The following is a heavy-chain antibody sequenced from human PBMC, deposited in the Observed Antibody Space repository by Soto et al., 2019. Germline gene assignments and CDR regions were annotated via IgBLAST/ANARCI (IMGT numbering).Heavy chain of an antibody. Sequence: EVQLVESGGGLVQPGGSLRLSCAASGFTFSDHWMHWVRQAPGKGLVWVSYTKGDGTSTRYADSVKGRFTISSDSAKSTLDLQMDSVRAEDPAVYYGARNGLWSSYDYWGQGALVTVSS. CDR2: TKGDGTST. D-gene: IGHD2-8*01. J-gene: IGHJ4*02. CDR3: ARNGLWSSYDY. CDR1: GFTFSDHW. V-gene: IGHV3-74*01.